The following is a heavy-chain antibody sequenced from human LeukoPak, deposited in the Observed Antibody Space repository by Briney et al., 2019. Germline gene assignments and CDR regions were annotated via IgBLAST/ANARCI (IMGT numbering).Heavy chain of an antibody. J-gene: IGHJ4*02. V-gene: IGHV4-39*07. Sequence: RPSETLSLTCTVSGGSISSSSYYWGWIRQPPGKGLEWIGSIYYSGSTYYNPSLKSRVTISVDTSKNQFSLKLSSVTAADTAVYYCARVGDGYKLDYWGQGTLVTVSS. CDR3: ARVGDGYKLDY. CDR1: GGSISSSSYY. CDR2: IYYSGST. D-gene: IGHD5-24*01.